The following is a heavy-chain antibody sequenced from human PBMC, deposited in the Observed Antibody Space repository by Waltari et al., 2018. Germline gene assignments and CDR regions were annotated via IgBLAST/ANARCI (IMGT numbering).Heavy chain of an antibody. Sequence: EVQLVESGGGLVQPGGSLRLSCEASVFTLSSSYMHWVRQVPGKGLVWVSRINTDGSSANYADSVKGRFTISRDNGKNTLYLQMNSLRAEDTAVYYCARDGGGNGYIHYWGQGTLVTVSS. CDR1: VFTLSSSY. D-gene: IGHD3-16*01. V-gene: IGHV3-74*01. J-gene: IGHJ4*02. CDR2: INTDGSSA. CDR3: ARDGGGNGYIHY.